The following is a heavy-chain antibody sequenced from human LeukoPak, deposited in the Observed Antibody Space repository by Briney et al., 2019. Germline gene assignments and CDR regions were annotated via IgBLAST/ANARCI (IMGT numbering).Heavy chain of an antibody. CDR2: IYQNGRT. CDR1: GYSISSGDY. D-gene: IGHD2-2*01. Sequence: SETLSLTCTVSGYSISSGDYWGWIRQPPGKGLEWIGNIYQNGRTYYNPSLKSRVTISVDASKNQFSLKLSSVTAADTAVYYCARRALGYCSSTSCYDSNFDYWSQGTLVTVSS. V-gene: IGHV4-38-2*02. J-gene: IGHJ4*02. CDR3: ARRALGYCSSTSCYDSNFDY.